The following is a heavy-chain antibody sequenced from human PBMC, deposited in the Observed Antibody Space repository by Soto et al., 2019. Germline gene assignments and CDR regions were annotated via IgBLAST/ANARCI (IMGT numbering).Heavy chain of an antibody. D-gene: IGHD3-22*01. Sequence: VQLVESGGGVVQPGRSLRLSCAASGFTFSSYGMHWVRQAPGKGLEWVAVISYDGSNKYYADSVKGRFTISRDNSKNTLYLQMNSLRAEDTAVYYCAKEAGYYDSSGYYPGDYWGQGTLVTVSS. V-gene: IGHV3-30*18. CDR2: ISYDGSNK. CDR1: GFTFSSYG. J-gene: IGHJ4*02. CDR3: AKEAGYYDSSGYYPGDY.